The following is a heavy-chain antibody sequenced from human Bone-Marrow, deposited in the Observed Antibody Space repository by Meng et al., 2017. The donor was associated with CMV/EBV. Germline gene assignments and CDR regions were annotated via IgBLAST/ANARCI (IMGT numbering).Heavy chain of an antibody. D-gene: IGHD2-2*01. CDR2: ISYDGSNT. V-gene: IGHV3-30-3*01. CDR3: ARSTGYCSRTSCYPHFDY. CDR1: GFTFSSYE. J-gene: IGHJ4*02. Sequence: GESLKISCAASGFTFSSYEMNWVRQAPGKGLEWVAVISYDGSNTYYADSVKGRFTISRDNSKNTLYLQMNSLRGEDTAVYYCARSTGYCSRTSCYPHFDYWGQGTLVTFSS.